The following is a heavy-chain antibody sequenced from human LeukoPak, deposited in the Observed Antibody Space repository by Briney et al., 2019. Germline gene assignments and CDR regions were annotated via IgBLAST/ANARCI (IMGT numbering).Heavy chain of an antibody. V-gene: IGHV1-3*01. Sequence: ASVKVSCKASGYTFTSYAMHWVRQAPGQRLEWMGWINAGNGNTKYSQKFQGRVTITRDTSASTAYMELSSLRSEDTAVYYCARYFEVYYYYGMDVWGQGTTVTVSS. CDR3: ARYFEVYYYYGMDV. CDR2: INAGNGNT. J-gene: IGHJ6*02. CDR1: GYTFTSYA. D-gene: IGHD3-9*01.